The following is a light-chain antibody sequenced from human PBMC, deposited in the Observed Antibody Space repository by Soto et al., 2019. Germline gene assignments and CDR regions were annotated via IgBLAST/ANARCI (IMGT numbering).Light chain of an antibody. CDR3: QQYNNWPRT. Sequence: EIVMTQSPATLSVSPGERATLSCRASQSVSSNLAWYQQKPGQAPMLLIYGASTRATDIPARFSGSGSGTEFTLTISSLQSEDFAVYYCQQYNNWPRTFGQGTKLEIK. J-gene: IGKJ2*01. CDR2: GAS. V-gene: IGKV3-15*01. CDR1: QSVSSN.